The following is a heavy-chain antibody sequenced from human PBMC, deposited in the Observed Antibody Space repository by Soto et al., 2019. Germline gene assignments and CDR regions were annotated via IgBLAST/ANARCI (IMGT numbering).Heavy chain of an antibody. Sequence: EVQLLESGGGLVQPGGSLRLSCAASGFTFSSYAMSWVRQAPGKGLEWVSDISGTGGTTYYADSVKGRFTISQDNSKHTLSLQMNSLRADDTVLYYCAKGDYYYGMDVWGQGTTVTVSS. CDR3: AKGDYYYGMDV. CDR1: GFTFSSYA. CDR2: ISGTGGTT. J-gene: IGHJ6*02. V-gene: IGHV3-23*01.